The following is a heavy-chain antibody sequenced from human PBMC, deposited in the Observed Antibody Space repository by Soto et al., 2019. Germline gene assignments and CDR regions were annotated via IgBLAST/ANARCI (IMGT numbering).Heavy chain of an antibody. V-gene: IGHV3-9*01. D-gene: IGHD2-2*02. CDR2: ISWNSGSI. J-gene: IGHJ5*02. Sequence: GGSLRLSCAASGFTFDDYAMHWVRQAPGKGLEWVSGISWNSGSIGYADSVKGRFTISRDNSKNTLYLQMNSLRAEDTAVYYCAKDGRHSFIVVVPAAIGGPLNWFDPWGQGTLVTVSS. CDR3: AKDGRHSFIVVVPAAIGGPLNWFDP. CDR1: GFTFDDYA.